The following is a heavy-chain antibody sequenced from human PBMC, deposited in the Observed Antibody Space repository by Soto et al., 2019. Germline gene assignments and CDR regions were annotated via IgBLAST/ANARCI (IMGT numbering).Heavy chain of an antibody. CDR2: ISVSGCST. CDR1: VFTFSSYA. J-gene: IGHJ6*03. Sequence: PGGSLRLSCAASVFTFSSYAMSWVRQAPGKGLEWVSAISVSGCSTXXADSMKGRXTISRDNSKNTXYLQMXSLRAEDTAVYYCAKEKKGYVDVWGKGTTVTVSS. V-gene: IGHV3-23*01. CDR3: AKEKKGYVDV.